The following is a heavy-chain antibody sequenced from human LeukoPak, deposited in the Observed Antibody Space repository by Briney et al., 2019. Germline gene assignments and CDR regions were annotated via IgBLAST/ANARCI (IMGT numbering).Heavy chain of an antibody. CDR3: ARWARGVKDSRYYYGMDV. CDR2: IKQDGSEK. Sequence: GGSLRLSCAASGFTFSSYWMSWVRQAPGKGLEWVANIKQDGSEKYYVDSVKGRFTISRDNAKNSLYLQMNSLRAEDTALYHCARWARGVKDSRYYYGMDVWGQGTTVTVSS. J-gene: IGHJ6*02. V-gene: IGHV3-7*03. D-gene: IGHD3-10*01. CDR1: GFTFSSYW.